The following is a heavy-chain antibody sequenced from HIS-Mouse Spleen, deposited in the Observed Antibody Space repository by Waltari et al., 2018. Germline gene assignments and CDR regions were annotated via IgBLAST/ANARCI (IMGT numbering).Heavy chain of an antibody. Sequence: QVQLVQSGAEVKKPGASVKVSCKVSGYTLTELSMHWVRQAPGTGLEWMGGVDPEDGETIHAQKFQGRFTMTEDTYTDTAYMELSSVRSEDTAVYYCATGVGIVGATDAFDIWGQGTMVTVSS. CDR3: ATGVGIVGATDAFDI. V-gene: IGHV1-24*01. CDR2: VDPEDGET. CDR1: GYTLTELS. J-gene: IGHJ3*02. D-gene: IGHD1-26*01.